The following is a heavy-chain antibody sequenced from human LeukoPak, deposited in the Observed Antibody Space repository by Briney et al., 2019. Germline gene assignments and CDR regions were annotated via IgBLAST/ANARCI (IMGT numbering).Heavy chain of an antibody. V-gene: IGHV3-23*01. CDR2: MSGGGGST. J-gene: IGHJ4*02. D-gene: IGHD4-23*01. Sequence: GGSLRLSCAASGFTFSSYAMSWVRQAPGKGLEWVSAMSGGGGSTNYADAVKGRFTISRDNSKNTLYLQMNSLRAEDTAVYYCAKLVGNSDFDFWGQGTLVTVSS. CDR3: AKLVGNSDFDF. CDR1: GFTFSSYA.